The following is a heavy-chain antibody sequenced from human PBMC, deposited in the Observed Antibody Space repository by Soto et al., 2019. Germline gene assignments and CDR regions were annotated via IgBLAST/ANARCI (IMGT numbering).Heavy chain of an antibody. CDR1: GGTFSSYA. V-gene: IGHV1-69*13. J-gene: IGHJ6*02. CDR2: IIPIFGTA. CDR3: ARLGYYDSSGPFYHGMDV. D-gene: IGHD3-22*01. Sequence: ASVKVSCKASGGTFSSYAISWVRQAPGQGLEWMGGIIPIFGTANYAQKFQGRVTITADESTSTAYMELSSLRSEDTAVYYCARLGYYDSSGPFYHGMDVWGQGTTVTVSS.